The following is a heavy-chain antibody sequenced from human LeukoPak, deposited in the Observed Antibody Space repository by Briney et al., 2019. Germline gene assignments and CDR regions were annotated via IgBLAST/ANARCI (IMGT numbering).Heavy chain of an antibody. CDR2: INPNSGGT. J-gene: IGHJ4*02. CDR3: ARDLIDQDYYDSSGYPDY. Sequence: ASVKVSCKASGYTFTGYYMRWVRQAPGQGLEWMGWINPNSGGTNYAQKSQGKVTMTRDTSISTAYMELSRLRSDDTAVYYCARDLIDQDYYDSSGYPDYWGQGTLVTVSS. D-gene: IGHD3-22*01. CDR1: GYTFTGYY. V-gene: IGHV1-2*02.